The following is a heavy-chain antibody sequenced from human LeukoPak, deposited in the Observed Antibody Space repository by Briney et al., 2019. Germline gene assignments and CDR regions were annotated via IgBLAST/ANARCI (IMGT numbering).Heavy chain of an antibody. J-gene: IGHJ4*02. CDR1: GFTFSGSA. V-gene: IGHV3-73*01. CDR2: IRSKANSYAT. D-gene: IGHD6-13*01. Sequence: PGGSLRLSCAASGFTFSGSAMHWVRQASGKGLEWVGRIRSKANSYATAHAASVKGRFTISRDDSKNTAYLQMNSLKTEDTAVYYCTLSLDSWYGGAFDYWGQGTLVTVSS. CDR3: TLSLDSWYGGAFDY.